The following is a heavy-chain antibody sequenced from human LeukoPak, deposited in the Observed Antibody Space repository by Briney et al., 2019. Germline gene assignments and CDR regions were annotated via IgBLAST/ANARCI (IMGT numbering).Heavy chain of an antibody. CDR1: GGSFSGYY. D-gene: IGHD3-22*01. J-gene: IGHJ4*02. CDR3: AGLVGRYSSGLYYYYFDY. Sequence: SETLSLTCAVYGGSFSGYYWSWIRQPPGKGLEWIGEINHSGSTNYNPSLKSRVTISVDTSKNQFFLNLSSVTAADTAVYYCAGLVGRYSSGLYYYYFDYWGQGTLVAVSS. CDR2: INHSGST. V-gene: IGHV4-34*01.